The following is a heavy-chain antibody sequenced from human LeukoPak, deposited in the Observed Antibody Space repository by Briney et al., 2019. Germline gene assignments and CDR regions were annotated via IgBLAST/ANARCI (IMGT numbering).Heavy chain of an antibody. CDR3: ARTYCSGGSCYAYY. V-gene: IGHV1-8*01. J-gene: IGHJ4*02. Sequence: GASVKVSCKASGYTLTSYDINWVRQATGQGLEWMGWMNPNSGNTGYAQKFQGRVTMTRNTSISTAYMELSSLRSEDTAVYYCARTYCSGGSCYAYYWGQGTLVTVSS. CDR2: MNPNSGNT. CDR1: GYTLTSYD. D-gene: IGHD2-15*01.